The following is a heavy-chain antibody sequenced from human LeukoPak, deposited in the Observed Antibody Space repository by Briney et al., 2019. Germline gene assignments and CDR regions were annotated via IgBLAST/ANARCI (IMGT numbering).Heavy chain of an antibody. CDR2: ISSSSSTI. Sequence: GGSLRLSCAASGFTFSNAWMSWVRQAPGKGLEWVSYISSSSSTIYYADSVKGRFTISRDNAKNSLYLQMNSLRAEDTAVYYCARGYSSSWYRGLNFDYWGQGTLVTVSS. V-gene: IGHV3-48*01. J-gene: IGHJ4*02. D-gene: IGHD6-13*01. CDR1: GFTFSNAW. CDR3: ARGYSSSWYRGLNFDY.